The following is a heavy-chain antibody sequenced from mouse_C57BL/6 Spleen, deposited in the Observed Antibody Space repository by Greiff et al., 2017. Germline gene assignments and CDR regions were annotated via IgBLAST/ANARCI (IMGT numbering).Heavy chain of an antibody. CDR3: ARSGTAQATYFDV. J-gene: IGHJ1*03. CDR1: GYTFTSYW. Sequence: QVKLQQPGAELVKPGASVKLSCKASGYTFTSYWMHWVKQRPRRGLEWIGRIVPKSGGTKYTEKFKSKATLTVDKPSSTAYMQLSSLTSEDSAVYYCARSGTAQATYFDVWGTGTTVTVSS. CDR2: IVPKSGGT. D-gene: IGHD3-2*02. V-gene: IGHV1-72*01.